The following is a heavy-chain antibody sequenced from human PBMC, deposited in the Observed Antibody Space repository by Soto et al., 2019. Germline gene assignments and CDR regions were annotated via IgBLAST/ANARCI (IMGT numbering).Heavy chain of an antibody. CDR1: GFTFSSYG. CDR2: ISYDGSNK. V-gene: IGHV3-30*18. Sequence: GGSLRLSCAASGFTFSSYGMHWVRQAPGKGLEWVAVISYDGSNKYYADSVKGRFTISRDNSKNTLYLQMNSLRAEDTAVYYCAKTDYCSGGSCHLAPFFDYWGQGTLVTVSS. D-gene: IGHD2-15*01. CDR3: AKTDYCSGGSCHLAPFFDY. J-gene: IGHJ4*02.